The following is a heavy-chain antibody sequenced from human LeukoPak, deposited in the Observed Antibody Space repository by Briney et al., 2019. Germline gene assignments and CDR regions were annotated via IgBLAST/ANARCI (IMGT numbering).Heavy chain of an antibody. CDR1: GFTFSSYG. J-gene: IGHJ4*02. V-gene: IGHV3-30*03. CDR2: ISYDGSNK. CDR3: ARDFGAAALMDY. Sequence: PGRSLRLSCAASGFTFSSYGMHWVRQAPGKGLEWVAVISYDGSNKYYADSVKGRFTISRDNSKNTLYLQMNSLRAEDTAVYYCARDFGAAALMDYWGQGTLVTVSS. D-gene: IGHD6-13*01.